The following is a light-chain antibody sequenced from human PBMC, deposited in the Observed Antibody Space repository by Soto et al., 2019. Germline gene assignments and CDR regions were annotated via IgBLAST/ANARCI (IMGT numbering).Light chain of an antibody. CDR3: QQRNSRYT. CDR2: GTS. V-gene: IGKV3D-20*02. CDR1: QSIGSTY. J-gene: IGKJ2*01. Sequence: EIVLTQSPGTLSLSPGESATLSCRASQSIGSTYLAWYQQRPGQVPRLLISGTSTRATGIPDRFTGSGSGTEFTLTISSLQSEDFALYFCQQRNSRYTFGPGTKLEIK.